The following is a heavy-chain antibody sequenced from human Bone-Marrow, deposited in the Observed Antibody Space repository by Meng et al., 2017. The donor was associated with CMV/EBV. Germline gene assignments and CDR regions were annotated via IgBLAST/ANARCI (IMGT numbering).Heavy chain of an antibody. CDR3: ARELGELSGDAFDI. D-gene: IGHD1-26*01. CDR1: GFTFSSYW. CDR2: INSDGSST. V-gene: IGHV3-74*01. J-gene: IGHJ3*02. Sequence: GGSPRLSCAASGFTFSSYWMHWVRQAPGKGLVWVSRINSDGSSTSYADSVKGRFTISRDNAKNTLYLQMNSLRAEDTAVYYCARELGELSGDAFDIWGQGTMVTVSS.